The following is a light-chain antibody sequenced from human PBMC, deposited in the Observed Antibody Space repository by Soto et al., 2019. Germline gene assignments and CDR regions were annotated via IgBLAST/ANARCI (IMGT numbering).Light chain of an antibody. J-gene: IGLJ2*01. CDR3: NSYAGSNNFG. CDR1: SSDVGGYNY. Sequence: QSAVTQPPSAAGSPGQSVTISCTGTSSDVGGYNYVSWYQQHPGRAPKLMIYEVSARPSGVPDRFSGSKSGNTASLTVSGLHAEVEPDYYCNSYAGSNNFGFGGGTKLTVL. V-gene: IGLV2-8*01. CDR2: EVS.